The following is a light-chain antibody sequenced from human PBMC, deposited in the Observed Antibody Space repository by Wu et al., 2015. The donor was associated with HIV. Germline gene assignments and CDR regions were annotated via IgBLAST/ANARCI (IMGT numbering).Light chain of an antibody. CDR3: QQYGSSTWT. CDR1: QNVGSSN. J-gene: IGKJ1*01. CDR2: EAS. Sequence: GERATLSCRASQNVGSSNLAWYQQKPGQAPRLLIYEASIRATGIPDRFSGSGSGTDFTLTIRRLEPEDFAVYYCQQYGSSTWTFGQGTKVEIK. V-gene: IGKV3-20*01.